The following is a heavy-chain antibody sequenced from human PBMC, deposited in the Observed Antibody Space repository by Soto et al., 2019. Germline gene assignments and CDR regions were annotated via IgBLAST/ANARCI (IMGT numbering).Heavy chain of an antibody. CDR1: GGSISSYY. V-gene: IGHV4-59*01. Sequence: SETLSLTCTVSGGSISSYYWSWIRQPPGKGLEWIGYIYYSGSTNYNPSLKSRVTISVDTSKNQFSLELSSVTAADTAVYYWARTVIGGFEYWGQGTLVTVSS. J-gene: IGHJ4*02. CDR3: ARTVIGGFEY. D-gene: IGHD3-16*02. CDR2: IYYSGST.